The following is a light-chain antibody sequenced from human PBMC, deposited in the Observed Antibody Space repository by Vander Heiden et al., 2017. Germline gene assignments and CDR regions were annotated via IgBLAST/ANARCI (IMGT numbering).Light chain of an antibody. CDR2: EVS. J-gene: IGLJ3*02. V-gene: IGLV2-14*01. Sequence: QSALTQPASVSGSPGQSITISCTGTSSNIGGYNYVSWYQQLPGKAPKLLIYEVSDRPSGISQRFSGSKSGNTASLTISGLRAEDEADYFCSSYTSRSTLVFGGGTKLTVV. CDR3: SSYTSRSTLV. CDR1: SSNIGGYNY.